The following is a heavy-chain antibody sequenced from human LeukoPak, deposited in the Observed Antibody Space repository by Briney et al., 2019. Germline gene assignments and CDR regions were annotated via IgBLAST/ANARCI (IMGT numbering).Heavy chain of an antibody. CDR1: GGSFSGYY. Sequence: PPETLSLTCAVYGGSFSGYYWSWIRQPPGKGLEWIGEINHSGSTNYNPSLKSRVTISVDTSKNQFSLKLSSVTAADTAVYYCARVTMVRGVHFDYWGQGTLVTVSS. CDR3: ARVTMVRGVHFDY. D-gene: IGHD3-10*01. V-gene: IGHV4-34*01. J-gene: IGHJ4*02. CDR2: INHSGST.